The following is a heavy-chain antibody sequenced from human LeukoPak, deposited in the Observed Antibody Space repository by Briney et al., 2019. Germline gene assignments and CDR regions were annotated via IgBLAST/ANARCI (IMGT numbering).Heavy chain of an antibody. Sequence: GESLKISCRGSGYSFTNYWIGWVRQMPGKGREWMGIIYPGGSDARYSPSFQGQVTISADKCFSTAYLQWSSLKASDTAMYYCARHHSGSYLDFWGQGTLVSVSS. CDR2: IYPGGSDA. CDR3: ARHHSGSYLDF. CDR1: GYSFTNYW. D-gene: IGHD1-26*01. J-gene: IGHJ4*02. V-gene: IGHV5-51*01.